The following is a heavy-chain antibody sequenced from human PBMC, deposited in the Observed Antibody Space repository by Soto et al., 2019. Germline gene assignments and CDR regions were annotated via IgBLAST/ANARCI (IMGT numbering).Heavy chain of an antibody. CDR2: INGDGTTT. Sequence: EVQLVESGGGLVQTGGSLRLSCAASGFTFNDYWIHWVRQAPGKGLVWVSRINGDGTTTNYADSVRGRFAISRDNAQNTLYLQMSSLRADDTAVYYCARGLYHKYGQDYWGLGTLVTVSS. V-gene: IGHV3-74*01. CDR3: ARGLYHKYGQDY. D-gene: IGHD4-17*01. J-gene: IGHJ4*02. CDR1: GFTFNDYW.